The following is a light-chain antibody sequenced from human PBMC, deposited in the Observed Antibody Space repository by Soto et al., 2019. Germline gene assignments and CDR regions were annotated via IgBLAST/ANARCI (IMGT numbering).Light chain of an antibody. Sequence: QPASVSASPGQSITISCTGTSSDVGSYNLVSWYQQHPGKAPKLLIYEGSERPSGVSYRFSGSKSGNTASLTVSGLQAEDEADYFCCSYAGSSTLVFGGGTKVTVL. V-gene: IGLV2-23*01. CDR3: CSYAGSSTLV. CDR1: SSDVGSYNL. CDR2: EGS. J-gene: IGLJ3*02.